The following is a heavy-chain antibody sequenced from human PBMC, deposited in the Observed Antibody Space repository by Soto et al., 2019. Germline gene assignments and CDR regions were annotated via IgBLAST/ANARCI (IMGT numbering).Heavy chain of an antibody. J-gene: IGHJ3*02. CDR3: ARERVYTAMDTDAFDI. Sequence: GGSLRRSCAASGFTFSSYGMHWVRQAPGKGLEWVAVIWYDGSNKYYADSVKGRFTISRDNSKNTLYLQMNSLRAEDTAVYYCARERVYTAMDTDAFDIWGQGTMVTVSS. CDR2: IWYDGSNK. D-gene: IGHD5-18*01. CDR1: GFTFSSYG. V-gene: IGHV3-33*01.